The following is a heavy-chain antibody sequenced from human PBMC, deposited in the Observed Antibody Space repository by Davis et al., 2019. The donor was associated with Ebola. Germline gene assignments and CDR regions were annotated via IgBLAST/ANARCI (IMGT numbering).Heavy chain of an antibody. CDR1: GFTFTNYA. J-gene: IGHJ6*02. CDR3: SKGRCTGTSCYWLWDV. D-gene: IGHD2-2*01. CDR2: ISGSGDNT. V-gene: IGHV3-23*01. Sequence: PAGSLSLSCAASGFTFTNYAMTWVRQPPGKGLEWVSTISGSGDNTSHTDSVKGRFTISRDISKDTPYLQMNILIAEDTARYYCSKGRCTGTSCYWLWDVWGQGTTVTVSS.